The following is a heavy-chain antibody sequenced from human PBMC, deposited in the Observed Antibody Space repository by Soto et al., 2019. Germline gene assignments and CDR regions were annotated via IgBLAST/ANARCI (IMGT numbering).Heavy chain of an antibody. CDR2: INAGNGNT. CDR3: AIGLRDIVVVPFDP. CDR1: GYTFTSYA. Sequence: QVQLVQSGAEVKKPGASVKVSCKASGYTFTSYAMHWVRQAPGQRLEWMGWINAGNGNTKYSQKFQGRVTITRDTSASTAYMELSSLRAEDTAVYYCAIGLRDIVVVPFDPWGQGTLVTVSS. D-gene: IGHD2-2*01. V-gene: IGHV1-3*01. J-gene: IGHJ5*02.